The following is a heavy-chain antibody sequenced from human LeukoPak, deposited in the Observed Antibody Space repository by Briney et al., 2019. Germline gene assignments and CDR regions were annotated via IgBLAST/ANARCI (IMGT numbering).Heavy chain of an antibody. V-gene: IGHV4-31*03. Sequence: SQTLSLTCTVSGGSISSGGYFWNWIRQHPGKGLEWIGNIYYSGSTYHNPSLKSRVTISVDTSKNQFSLKLSSVTAADTAVYYCARRYSVCEYFDYWGQGTLVTVSS. CDR1: GGSISSGGYF. CDR2: IYYSGST. J-gene: IGHJ4*02. CDR3: ARRYSVCEYFDY. D-gene: IGHD5/OR15-5a*01.